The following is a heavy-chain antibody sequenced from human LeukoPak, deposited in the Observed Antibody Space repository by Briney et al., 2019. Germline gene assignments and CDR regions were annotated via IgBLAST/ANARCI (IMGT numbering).Heavy chain of an antibody. Sequence: SVKVSCKASGGTFSSYAISWVRQAPGQGLEWMGGIIPIFGTANYAQKFQGRVTITADKSTSTAYMELRSLRSDDTAVYYCARDEVPHCSGGSCYSGFDYWGQGTLVTVSS. J-gene: IGHJ4*02. V-gene: IGHV1-69*06. D-gene: IGHD2-15*01. CDR3: ARDEVPHCSGGSCYSGFDY. CDR2: IIPIFGTA. CDR1: GGTFSSYA.